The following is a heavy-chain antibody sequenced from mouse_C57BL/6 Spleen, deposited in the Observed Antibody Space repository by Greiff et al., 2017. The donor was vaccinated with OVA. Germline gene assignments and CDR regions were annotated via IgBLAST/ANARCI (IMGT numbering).Heavy chain of an antibody. CDR3: TRADLRRRFAY. Sequence: QVQLQQQSGAELVRPGASVTLSCKASGYTFTDYEMHWVKQTPVHGLEWIGAIDPETGGTAYNQKFKGKAILTADKSSSTAYMELRSLTSEDSAVYYCTRADLRRRFAYWGQGTLVTVSA. V-gene: IGHV1-15*01. J-gene: IGHJ3*01. CDR1: GYTFTDYE. CDR2: IDPETGGT.